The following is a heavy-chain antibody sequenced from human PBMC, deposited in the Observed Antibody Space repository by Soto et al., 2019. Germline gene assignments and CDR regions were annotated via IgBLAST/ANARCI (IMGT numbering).Heavy chain of an antibody. V-gene: IGHV3-11*01. J-gene: IGHJ4*02. CDR1: GFTFSDYY. Sequence: QVQLVASGGDLVRPGGSLRLSCAVSGFTFSDYYMGWIRQGPGKGLEWISYISGSGDTMYHADSIKGRFTISRDNAKNPLYRVMNSLKPEDTGMYYCARARWLQVPFDYWGQGPLVTVSS. D-gene: IGHD5-12*01. CDR3: ARARWLQVPFDY. CDR2: ISGSGDTM.